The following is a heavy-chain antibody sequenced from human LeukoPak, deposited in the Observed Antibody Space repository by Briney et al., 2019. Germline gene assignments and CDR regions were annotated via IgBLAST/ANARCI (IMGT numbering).Heavy chain of an antibody. CDR2: MNPNSDKT. J-gene: IGHJ4*02. D-gene: IGHD6-13*01. Sequence: ASVKVSCKASGYTFTSSDINWVRQAPGQGLEWMGWMNPNSDKTGSARKFQGRVAMTKNISISTAYIEVDSLGYEDTATYYCARGRPGLASAGTYDFWGQGTLITVSS. CDR1: GYTFTSSD. V-gene: IGHV1-8*01. CDR3: ARGRPGLASAGTYDF.